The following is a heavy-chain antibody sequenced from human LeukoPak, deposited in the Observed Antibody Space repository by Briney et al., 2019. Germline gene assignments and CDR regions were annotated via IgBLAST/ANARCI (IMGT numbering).Heavy chain of an antibody. CDR1: RFTFSTYG. V-gene: IGHV3-30*18. Sequence: PGRSLRLSCAASRFTFSTYGMHWVRQAPGKGLEWVAVISYDGSNEYYADSVKGRFTISRDNSKNTLYLQMSSLRAEDTAVYYCAKEFNRGLPDYWGQGTLVTVPS. J-gene: IGHJ4*02. CDR3: AKEFNRGLPDY. D-gene: IGHD2-21*01. CDR2: ISYDGSNE.